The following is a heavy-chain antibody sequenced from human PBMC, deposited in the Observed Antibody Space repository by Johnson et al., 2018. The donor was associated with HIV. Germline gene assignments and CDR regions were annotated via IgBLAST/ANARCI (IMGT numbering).Heavy chain of an antibody. CDR3: AKCGDADAFDI. CDR2: ISYDGSNK. J-gene: IGHJ3*02. V-gene: IGHV3-30*18. CDR1: GFTFDDHG. Sequence: VHLVESGGGVVRPGGSLRLSCAASGFTFDDHGMSWVRQAPGKGLEWVAVISYDGSNKYYADSVKGRFTISRDNSKNTLYLQMNSLRAEDTAVYYCAKCGDADAFDIWGQGTMVTVSS. D-gene: IGHD3-10*01.